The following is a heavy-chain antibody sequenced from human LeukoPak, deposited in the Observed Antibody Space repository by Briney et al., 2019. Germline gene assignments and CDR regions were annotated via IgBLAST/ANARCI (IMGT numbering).Heavy chain of an antibody. CDR3: ARGQYYDSSGYYYIRGVGYYYYYMDV. CDR1: GGTFSSYA. J-gene: IGHJ6*03. V-gene: IGHV1-69*13. Sequence: ASVKVSCKASGGTFSSYAISWVRQAPGQGLEWMGGIIPIFGTANYAQKFQGRVTITADESTSTAYMELSSLRSEDTAVYYCARGQYYDSSGYYYIRGVGYYYYYMDVWGKGTTVTISS. D-gene: IGHD3-22*01. CDR2: IIPIFGTA.